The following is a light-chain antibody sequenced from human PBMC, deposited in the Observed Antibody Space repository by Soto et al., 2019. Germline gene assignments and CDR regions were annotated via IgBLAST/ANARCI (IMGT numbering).Light chain of an antibody. V-gene: IGKV1-39*01. J-gene: IGKJ4*01. Sequence: DIQMTQSPSSLSASVGDRVTITCRASQNIDTFLNWYQQKPGKAPKLLIYAASRLQSGVPSRFSGSGSGTDFTLTISSLQPEDFAGYYCQQSYTTPLTFGGGTKVEI. CDR2: AAS. CDR3: QQSYTTPLT. CDR1: QNIDTF.